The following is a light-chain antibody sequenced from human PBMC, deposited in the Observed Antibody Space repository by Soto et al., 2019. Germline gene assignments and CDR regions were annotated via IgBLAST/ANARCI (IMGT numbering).Light chain of an antibody. CDR1: NSDVGGYNY. V-gene: IGLV2-11*01. Sequence: QSALTQPASVSGSPGQSITISCTGTNSDVGGYNYVSWYQQHPGKAPKLMIYDVSKRPSGVPDRFSASKSGNTASLTISGLQAEDESDYYCYSYAGSYTWVFGGGTKLTVL. J-gene: IGLJ3*02. CDR3: YSYAGSYTWV. CDR2: DVS.